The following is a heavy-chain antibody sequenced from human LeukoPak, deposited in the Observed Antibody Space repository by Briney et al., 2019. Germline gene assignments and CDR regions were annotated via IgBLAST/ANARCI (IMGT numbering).Heavy chain of an antibody. CDR3: ARGSGIITGIDE. Sequence: GGSLRLSCAASGFTFSSYAMSWVRQAPGKGLVWVSRIKDDGSHTNYADSVKGRFTISRDNAKNTLSLQMNSLRAEDTAVYYCARGSGIITGIDEWGQGTLVTVSS. CDR2: IKDDGSHT. D-gene: IGHD6-25*01. CDR1: GFTFSSYA. V-gene: IGHV3-74*01. J-gene: IGHJ4*02.